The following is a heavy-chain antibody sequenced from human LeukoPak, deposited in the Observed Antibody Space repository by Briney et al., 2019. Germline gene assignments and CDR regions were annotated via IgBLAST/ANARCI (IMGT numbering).Heavy chain of an antibody. J-gene: IGHJ4*02. D-gene: IGHD2-2*01. CDR2: IIPMLGTP. Sequence: FTXXDISWGRQAPGQGLEWRGGIIPMLGTPNYAQKFQGRVTITADKSTSTAYMDLSSLRSEDTAVYYCASGXTDXVXVPXTLRNYYFDYWGQGTLVTVSS. CDR1: FTXXD. CDR3: ASGXTDXVXVPXTLRNYYFDY. V-gene: IGHV1-69*06.